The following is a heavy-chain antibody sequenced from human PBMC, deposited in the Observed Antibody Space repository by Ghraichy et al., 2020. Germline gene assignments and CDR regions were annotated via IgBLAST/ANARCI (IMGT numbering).Heavy chain of an antibody. D-gene: IGHD2-2*01. CDR1: GFTFSSYG. V-gene: IGHV3-33*01. J-gene: IGHJ4*02. Sequence: GGSLRLSCAASGFTFSSYGMHWVRQAPGKGLEWVAVIWYDGRNKYYADSVKGRFTISRDNSKNTLSLQMNSLRAEDTAVYYCARGIVVFPPESYYFDYWGQGTLVTVSA. CDR3: ARGIVVFPPESYYFDY. CDR2: IWYDGRNK.